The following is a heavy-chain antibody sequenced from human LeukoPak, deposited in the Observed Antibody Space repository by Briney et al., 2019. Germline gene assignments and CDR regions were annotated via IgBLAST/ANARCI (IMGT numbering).Heavy chain of an antibody. Sequence: ASVKVSCKASGYTFTDNFMHWVRQAPGRGLEWMGIINSSGGRTTYAQKFQGRLTMTRDTSTSTVYMELSSLTSEDTAVYHCARADSVSSTWSSFDYWGHGTLVTVSS. D-gene: IGHD6-13*01. J-gene: IGHJ4*01. CDR1: GYTFTDNF. CDR3: ARADSVSSTWSSFDY. V-gene: IGHV1-46*01. CDR2: INSSGGRT.